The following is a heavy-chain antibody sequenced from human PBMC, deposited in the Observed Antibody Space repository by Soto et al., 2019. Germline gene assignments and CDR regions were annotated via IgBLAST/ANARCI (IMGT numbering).Heavy chain of an antibody. CDR1: GNTFTNFG. V-gene: IGHV1-18*01. CDR3: ARVIPGAEAWFDP. Sequence: SFNFSFKASGNTFTNFGVTWVRQAPGQGLEWMGWISAYTDDPNYAQKFQGRVTMTIDTSTSTAYLDLRSLTSDDTAVYYCARVIPGAEAWFDPWGQGTLVTVSS. D-gene: IGHD2-2*01. J-gene: IGHJ5*02. CDR2: ISAYTDDP.